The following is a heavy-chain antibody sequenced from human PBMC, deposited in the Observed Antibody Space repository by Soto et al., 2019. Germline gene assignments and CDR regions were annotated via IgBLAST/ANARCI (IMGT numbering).Heavy chain of an antibody. V-gene: IGHV1-3*01. Sequence: ASVKVSCKASGYTFPSYAMHWVRQAPGQRLEWMGWINAGNGNTKYSQKFQGRVTITRDTSASTAYMELSSLRSEDTAVYYCAREKSNYLYFDYWGQGTLVTVSS. D-gene: IGHD4-4*01. CDR3: AREKSNYLYFDY. CDR1: GYTFPSYA. CDR2: INAGNGNT. J-gene: IGHJ4*02.